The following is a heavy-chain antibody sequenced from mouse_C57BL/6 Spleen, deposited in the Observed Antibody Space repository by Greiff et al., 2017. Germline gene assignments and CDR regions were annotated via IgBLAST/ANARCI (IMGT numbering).Heavy chain of an antibody. Sequence: VQLQQPGAELVKPGASVKLSCKASGYTFTSYWMQWVKQRPGKGLAWIGEIDPSDSYTNYNQKFKGKATLTVDTSSSTAYMQLSSLTSEDSAVYYCARYYYGSPYFDYWGQGTTLTVSS. CDR2: IDPSDSYT. CDR1: GYTFTSYW. D-gene: IGHD1-1*01. V-gene: IGHV1-50*01. CDR3: ARYYYGSPYFDY. J-gene: IGHJ2*01.